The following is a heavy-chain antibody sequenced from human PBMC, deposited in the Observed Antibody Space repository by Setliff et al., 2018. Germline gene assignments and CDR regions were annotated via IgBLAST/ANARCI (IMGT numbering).Heavy chain of an antibody. D-gene: IGHD6-13*01. CDR2: IYYSGST. CDR3: ARDEGSSYFYGMDV. Sequence: SETLSLTCTVSGGSISSYYWSWIRQPPGKGLEWIGYIYYSGSTNYNPCLKSRVTISVDTSKNQFSLKLSSVTAADTAVYYCARDEGSSYFYGMDVWGQGTTVTVSS. V-gene: IGHV4-59*01. CDR1: GGSISSYY. J-gene: IGHJ6*02.